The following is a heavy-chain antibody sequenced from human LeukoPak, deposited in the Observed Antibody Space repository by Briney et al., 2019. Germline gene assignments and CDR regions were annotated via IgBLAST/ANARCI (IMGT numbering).Heavy chain of an antibody. CDR3: ARVTSLRCFDL. D-gene: IGHD2-2*01. CDR1: GFTFSSYG. CDR2: IWYDGSNK. V-gene: IGHV3-33*03. Sequence: GGSLRLSCAASGFTFSSYGMHWVRQAPGKGLEWVAVIWYDGSNKYYADSVKGRFTISRDNAKNTLYLQMNSLRAEDTAIYYCARVTSLRCFDLWGRGTLVTVSS. J-gene: IGHJ2*01.